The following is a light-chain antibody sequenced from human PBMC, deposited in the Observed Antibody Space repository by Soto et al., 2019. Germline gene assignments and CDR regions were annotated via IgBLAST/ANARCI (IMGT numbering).Light chain of an antibody. Sequence: QSALTQPPSASGSPGQSVTISCTGTSSDVGAYKYVSWYKHHPGKAPKLIIYEVSQRPSGVPDRFSGSKSGNTASLTISGLQAEDEADYYCTSFARGSTLVFGGGTKVTVL. J-gene: IGLJ3*02. CDR2: EVS. V-gene: IGLV2-8*01. CDR3: TSFARGSTLV. CDR1: SSDVGAYKY.